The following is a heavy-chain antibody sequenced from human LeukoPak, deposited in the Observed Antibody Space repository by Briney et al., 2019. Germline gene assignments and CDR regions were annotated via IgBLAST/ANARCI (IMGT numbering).Heavy chain of an antibody. V-gene: IGHV1-2*02. D-gene: IGHD2-2*01. CDR3: ARDHGGNIVVVPAAMPFEDY. J-gene: IGHJ4*02. CDR2: INPNSGGT. Sequence: ASVKVSCKASGYTFTGYYMHWVRQAPEQGLEWMGWINPNSGGTNYAQKFQGRVTMTRDTSISTAYMELSRLRSDDTAVYYCARDHGGNIVVVPAAMPFEDYWGQGTLVTVSS. CDR1: GYTFTGYY.